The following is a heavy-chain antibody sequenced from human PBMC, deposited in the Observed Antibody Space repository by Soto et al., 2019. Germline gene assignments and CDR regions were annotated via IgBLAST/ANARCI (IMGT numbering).Heavy chain of an antibody. CDR3: AKASSSGALYYYYGLDV. CDR1: GFKFTNYG. J-gene: IGHJ6*02. CDR2: ISYDGSNK. D-gene: IGHD6-6*01. V-gene: IGHV3-30*18. Sequence: GWYLRLSCAASGFKFTNYGMHWVRQAPCQALEWGALISYDGSNKYYSDSVKGRFTIYRDNSNNTLYLQMNSLRAEDTAIYYCAKASSSGALYYYYGLDVWGQGTTVTVSS.